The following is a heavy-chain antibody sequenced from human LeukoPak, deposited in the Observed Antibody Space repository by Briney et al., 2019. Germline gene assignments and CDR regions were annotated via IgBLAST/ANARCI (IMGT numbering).Heavy chain of an antibody. V-gene: IGHV3-23*01. J-gene: IGHJ3*02. CDR2: ISGSGGST. Sequence: GGSLRLSCAASGFTFSSYAMSWVRQAPGKGLEWVSAISGSGGSTYYAASVKRRFTISRDNSKNTLYLQMNSLRAEDTAVYYCARDHEYYDTGSGAFDIWGQGTMVTVSS. CDR1: GFTFSSYA. CDR3: ARDHEYYDTGSGAFDI. D-gene: IGHD3-22*01.